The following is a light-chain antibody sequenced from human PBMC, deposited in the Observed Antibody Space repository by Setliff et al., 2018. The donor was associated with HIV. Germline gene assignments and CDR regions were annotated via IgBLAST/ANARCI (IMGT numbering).Light chain of an antibody. V-gene: IGLV2-11*01. CDR2: DVS. J-gene: IGLJ3*02. CDR3: CSYAGKFTWV. Sequence: QSALAQPRSVSGSPGQSVTISCTGTSSDVGASDYVSWYQQYPGKAPKFIVYDVSKRPSGVPDRFSGSKSGDTASLTISGLQAEDEADYYCSYAGKFTWVLGGGTKVTVL. CDR1: SSDVGASDY.